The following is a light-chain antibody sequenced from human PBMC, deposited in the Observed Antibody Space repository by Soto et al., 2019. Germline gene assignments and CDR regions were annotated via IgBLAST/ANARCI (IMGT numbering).Light chain of an antibody. CDR3: QQYGSSPLT. CDR1: QSVSSNY. V-gene: IGKV3-20*01. J-gene: IGKJ4*01. Sequence: EIVLTQSPGTSSLSPGERTTFSCRASQSVSSNYLAGCQQKPGQAPRLLIYGASSRATGSPDRFSGSGSGTDFTLTISRLEPEDVAVYYCQQYGSSPLTFGGGTKVDIK. CDR2: GAS.